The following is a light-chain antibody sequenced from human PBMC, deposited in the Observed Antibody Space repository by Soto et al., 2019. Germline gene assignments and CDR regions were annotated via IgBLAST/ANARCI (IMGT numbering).Light chain of an antibody. CDR1: SSDVGGYNY. CDR2: DVS. CDR3: CSYEGSYSRYV. V-gene: IGLV2-11*01. J-gene: IGLJ1*01. Sequence: QSVLTQPRSVSGSPGQSVTISCTGTSSDVGGYNYVSWYQQQPGKAPKLMIYDVSKRPSGVPDRFSGSKSGNTASLTISGLQAEDEADYYCCSYEGSYSRYVFGTGTKLTVL.